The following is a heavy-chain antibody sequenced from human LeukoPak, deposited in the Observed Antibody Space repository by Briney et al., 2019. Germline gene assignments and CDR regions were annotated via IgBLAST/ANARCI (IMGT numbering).Heavy chain of an antibody. CDR2: IYTSGST. D-gene: IGHD4-17*01. J-gene: IGHJ4*02. V-gene: IGHV4-4*07. CDR1: GGSISSYY. Sequence: SSETLSLTCTVSGGSISSYYWSWIRQPAGKGLEWIGRIYTSGSTNYNPSLKSRVTMSVDTSKSQFSLKLSSVTAADTAVYYCARDAYGDPTTYYLDYWGQGTLVTVSS. CDR3: ARDAYGDPTTYYLDY.